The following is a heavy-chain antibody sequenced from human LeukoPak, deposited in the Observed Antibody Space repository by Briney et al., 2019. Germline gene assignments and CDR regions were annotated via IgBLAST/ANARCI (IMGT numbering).Heavy chain of an antibody. CDR3: ARHSSGPVLIDP. Sequence: PSETLSLTCTVSGGSISSGDYYWSWIRQPPGKGLEWIGSIYYSGSTYYNPSLKSRVTISVDTSKNQFSLKLSSVTAADTAVYYCARHSSGPVLIDPWGQGTLVTVSS. CDR1: GGSISSGDYY. J-gene: IGHJ5*02. CDR2: IYYSGST. D-gene: IGHD2-8*02. V-gene: IGHV4-39*01.